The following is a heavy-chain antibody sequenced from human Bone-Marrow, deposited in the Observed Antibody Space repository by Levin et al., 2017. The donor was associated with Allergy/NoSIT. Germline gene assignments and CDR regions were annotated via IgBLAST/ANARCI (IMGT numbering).Heavy chain of an antibody. CDR1: GGSISMSTYY. V-gene: IGHV4-39*01. CDR3: ARISPITTIRGLTPGAFDI. CDR2: IHYSGNT. D-gene: IGHD3-10*01. J-gene: IGHJ3*02. Sequence: SQTLSLTCTVSGGSISMSTYYWGWVRQPPGKGLEWIGTIHYSGNTYYKPSLKSRVTLFVDTSKKQFSLKLSSLTAADTAVYYCARISPITTIRGLTPGAFDIWGQGTMVTVSS.